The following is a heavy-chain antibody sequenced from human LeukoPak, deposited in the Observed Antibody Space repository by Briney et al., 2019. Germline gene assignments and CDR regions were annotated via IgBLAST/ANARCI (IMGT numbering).Heavy chain of an antibody. Sequence: GGSLRLSWAASGFTISTYGMSWVRQAPGKGLEWVSSISGGTTYYADSVKGRFTISRDNSKNTVSLQMNSLRAEDTAVYYCAKSVYHSGNYWGQGTLVTVSS. V-gene: IGHV3-23*01. J-gene: IGHJ4*02. CDR3: AKSVYHSGNY. CDR1: GFTISTYG. CDR2: ISGGTT. D-gene: IGHD3-10*01.